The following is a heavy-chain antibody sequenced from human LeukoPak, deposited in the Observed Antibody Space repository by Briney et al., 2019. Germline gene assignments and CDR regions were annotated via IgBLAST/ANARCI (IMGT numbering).Heavy chain of an antibody. CDR2: INAGNGNT. CDR3: AREFGYCSSTSRYLEDYYFDY. D-gene: IGHD2-2*01. Sequence: ASVKVSCKASGYTFTSYAMHWVRQAPGQRLEWMGWINAGNGNTKYSQKFQGRVTITRDTSASTAYMELSSLRSEDTAVYYCAREFGYCSSTSRYLEDYYFDYWGQGTLVTVSS. CDR1: GYTFTSYA. V-gene: IGHV1-3*01. J-gene: IGHJ4*02.